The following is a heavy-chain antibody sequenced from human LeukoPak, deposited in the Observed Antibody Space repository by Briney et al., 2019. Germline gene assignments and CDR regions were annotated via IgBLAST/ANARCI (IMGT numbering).Heavy chain of an antibody. J-gene: IGHJ4*02. CDR2: ISSSSSYI. CDR1: GFTFSSDS. V-gene: IGHV3-21*01. D-gene: IGHD4-23*01. CDR3: ARGGYSTVVTPFDY. Sequence: GGSLRLSCAASGFTFSSDSMNWVRQAPGKGLEWVSSISSSSSYIYYADSVKGRFTISRDNAKNSLYLQMNSLRAEDTAVYYCARGGYSTVVTPFDYWGQGTLVTVSS.